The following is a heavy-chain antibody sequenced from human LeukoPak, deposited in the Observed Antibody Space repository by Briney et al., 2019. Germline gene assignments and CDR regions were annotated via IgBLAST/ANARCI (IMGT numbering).Heavy chain of an antibody. CDR2: IRYDGNGK. CDR1: GFTFSSYG. Sequence: GGSLRLSCAASGFTFSSYGMHWVRQAPGKGLEWVAFIRYDGNGKNHADSVKGRFTISRDDFKNTLYLQMSSLRAEDTAIYYCAKGYSYGELGLWGQGTLVTVSS. V-gene: IGHV3-30*02. J-gene: IGHJ4*02. D-gene: IGHD5-18*01. CDR3: AKGYSYGELGL.